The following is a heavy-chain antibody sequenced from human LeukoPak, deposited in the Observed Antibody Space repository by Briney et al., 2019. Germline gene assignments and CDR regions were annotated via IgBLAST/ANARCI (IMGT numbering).Heavy chain of an antibody. V-gene: IGHV3-33*06. CDR1: GFTFSSYA. CDR2: IMFDGANK. Sequence: SLKISCAASGFTFSSYAMHWVRQAPGKGLEWVAVIMFDGANKYYADSVKGRFTISRDTSKNTLYLQMNSLRAEDTAVYYCAKDSSGTLFWFDPWGQGTLVTVSS. CDR3: AKDSSGTLFWFDP. D-gene: IGHD6-13*01. J-gene: IGHJ5*02.